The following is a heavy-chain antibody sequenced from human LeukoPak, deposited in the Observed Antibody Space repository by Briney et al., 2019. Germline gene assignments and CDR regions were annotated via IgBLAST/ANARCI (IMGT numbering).Heavy chain of an antibody. CDR2: IYYGWST. V-gene: IGHV4-61*01. J-gene: IGHJ6*03. CDR1: GGSVSSSSYY. Sequence: SATLSPTCTVSGGSVSSSSYYWSCLRPPPGKRLGRSGYIYYGWSTNYSPTLNSRVTISVDTSKNQFSLKLSSVTAADTAVYYCARVSIVASAWNDDFYHIVVWGKGTTDTVPS. CDR3: ARVSIVASAWNDDFYHIVV. D-gene: IGHD1-1*01.